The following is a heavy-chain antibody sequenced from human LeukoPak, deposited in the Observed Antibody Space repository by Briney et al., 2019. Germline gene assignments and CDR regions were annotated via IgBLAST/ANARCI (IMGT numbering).Heavy chain of an antibody. V-gene: IGHV4-34*01. CDR1: GGSFSDYS. Sequence: SETLSLTCAVFGGSFSDYSWTWIRQTPGKGLEWIGEINHRGGTNYNPSLKSRLTISVDTSKNQFSLNLTSVTAADTAVYYCASGVGAFCPDAFIWGQGTMVGVFS. D-gene: IGHD3-10*01. J-gene: IGHJ3*02. CDR2: INHRGGT. CDR3: ASGVGAFCPDAFI.